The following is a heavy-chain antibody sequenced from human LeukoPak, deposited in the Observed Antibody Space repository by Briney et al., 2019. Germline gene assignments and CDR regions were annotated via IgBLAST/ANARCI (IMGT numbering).Heavy chain of an antibody. J-gene: IGHJ4*02. CDR1: GFTFSSYA. V-gene: IGHV3-23*01. Sequence: GGSLRLSCAASGFTFSSYAMRWVRQAPGKGLEWVSAFGAGTGAITIYAGSVKGRFTISRDDSKNTVYLQMNSLRAEDTAVYYCARVVFGSGSSGSFDSWGQGTLVTVSS. D-gene: IGHD3-3*01. CDR3: ARVVFGSGSSGSFDS. CDR2: FGAGTGAIT.